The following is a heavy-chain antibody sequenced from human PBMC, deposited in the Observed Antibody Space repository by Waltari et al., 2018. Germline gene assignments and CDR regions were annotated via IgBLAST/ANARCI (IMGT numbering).Heavy chain of an antibody. D-gene: IGHD3-22*01. Sequence: QVQLQESGPGLVKPSETLSLTCTVSGDSISNTYWSWLRQPAGKGLEWIGRVYSSGTTHYNPSLESRVTMSVDTSKNQFSLKLTSVTAADTVVYYCARLTRNSGYYGVFDQWGQGTLVTVSS. J-gene: IGHJ4*02. V-gene: IGHV4-4*07. CDR3: ARLTRNSGYYGVFDQ. CDR1: GDSISNTY. CDR2: VYSSGTT.